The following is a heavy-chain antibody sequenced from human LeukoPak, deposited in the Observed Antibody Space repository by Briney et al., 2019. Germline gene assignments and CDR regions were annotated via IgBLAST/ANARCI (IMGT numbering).Heavy chain of an antibody. CDR3: ARLGADYYDSSGYYPFDY. CDR2: IYPGDSDT. V-gene: IGHV5-51*01. CDR1: GYTFTSYW. D-gene: IGHD3-22*01. J-gene: IGHJ4*02. Sequence: GESLKISCEGSGYTFTSYWIAWVRQMPGKGLEWMGIIYPGDSDTRYSPSFQGQVTISADKSISTAYLQWSSLKASDTAMYYCARLGADYYDSSGYYPFDYWGQGTLVTVSS.